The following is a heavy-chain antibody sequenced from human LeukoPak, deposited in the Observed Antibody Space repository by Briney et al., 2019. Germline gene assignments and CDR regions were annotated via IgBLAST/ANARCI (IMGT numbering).Heavy chain of an antibody. Sequence: PSETLSLTCTVSGGSISSSSYYWGWIRQPPGKGLERIGSIYYSGSTYYNPSLKSRVTISVDTSKNQFSLKLSSVTAADTAVYYCARATEQWLVPAYFNYWGQGTLVTVSS. J-gene: IGHJ4*02. D-gene: IGHD6-19*01. CDR3: ARATEQWLVPAYFNY. CDR1: GGSISSSSYY. CDR2: IYYSGST. V-gene: IGHV4-39*07.